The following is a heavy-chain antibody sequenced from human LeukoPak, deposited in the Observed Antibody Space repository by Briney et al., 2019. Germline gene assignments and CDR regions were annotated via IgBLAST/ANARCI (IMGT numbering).Heavy chain of an antibody. J-gene: IGHJ3*02. CDR2: ISSSSSYI. Sequence: GGSLRLSCAASGFTFSSYSMNWVRQAPGKGLEWVSSISSSSSYIYYADPVKGRFTISRDNAKNSLYLQMNSLRAEDTAVYYCARDLPSSGGLTDVFNIGAQGKRVTV. V-gene: IGHV3-21*01. CDR1: GFTFSSYS. CDR3: ARDLPSSGGLTDVFNI. D-gene: IGHD6-19*01.